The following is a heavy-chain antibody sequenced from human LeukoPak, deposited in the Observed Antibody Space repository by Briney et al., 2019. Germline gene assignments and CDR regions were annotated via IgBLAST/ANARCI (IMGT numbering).Heavy chain of an antibody. Sequence: SETLSLTCTVSGGSISSSSYYWGWIRQPPGKGLEWIGSIYYSGSTYYNPSLKSRVTISVDTSKNQFSLKLSSVTAADTAVYYCASPPITIFGVAGAFDIWGQGTMVTVSS. CDR1: GGSISSSSYY. D-gene: IGHD3-3*01. CDR2: IYYSGST. CDR3: ASPPITIFGVAGAFDI. V-gene: IGHV4-39*01. J-gene: IGHJ3*02.